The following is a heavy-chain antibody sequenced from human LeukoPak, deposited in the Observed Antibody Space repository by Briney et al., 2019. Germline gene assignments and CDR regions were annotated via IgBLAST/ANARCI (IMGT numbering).Heavy chain of an antibody. D-gene: IGHD6-6*01. Sequence: ASVKVSCKASGYTFTSYDINWVRQATGQGLEWMGWMNPNSGNTGYAQKFQGRVTMTRNTSISTAYMELSSLRSEDTAVYYCARSKIAARLFGERYYYYGMDVWGQGTTVTVSS. CDR2: MNPNSGNT. V-gene: IGHV1-8*01. CDR1: GYTFTSYD. CDR3: ARSKIAARLFGERYYYYGMDV. J-gene: IGHJ6*02.